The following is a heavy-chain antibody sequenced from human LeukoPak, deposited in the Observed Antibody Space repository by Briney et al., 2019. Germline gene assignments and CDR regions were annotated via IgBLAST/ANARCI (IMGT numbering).Heavy chain of an antibody. CDR1: GGSFSGYY. CDR3: ARDPVGGSSRWFDP. V-gene: IGHV4-34*01. CDR2: IYHSGST. J-gene: IGHJ5*02. Sequence: PSETLSLTCAVYGGSFSGYYWSWIRQPPGKGMEWVGYIYHSGSTYYNPSLKSRVTISVDRSKNQFSLKLSSVTAADTAVYYCARDPVGGSSRWFDPWGQGTLVTVSS. D-gene: IGHD1-26*01.